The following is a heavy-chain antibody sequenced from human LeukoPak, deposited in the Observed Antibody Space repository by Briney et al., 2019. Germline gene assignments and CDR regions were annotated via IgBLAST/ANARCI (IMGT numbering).Heavy chain of an antibody. Sequence: GGSLRLSCAASGFTFSSYAMSWVRQAPGKGLEWVSAISGSGGSTYYADSVKGRFTISRDNSKNTLYLQMNSLRAEDTAVYYCARTYYDSSGYPPIPSDYWGQGTLVTVSS. CDR3: ARTYYDSSGYPPIPSDY. V-gene: IGHV3-23*01. D-gene: IGHD3-22*01. CDR1: GFTFSSYA. J-gene: IGHJ4*02. CDR2: ISGSGGST.